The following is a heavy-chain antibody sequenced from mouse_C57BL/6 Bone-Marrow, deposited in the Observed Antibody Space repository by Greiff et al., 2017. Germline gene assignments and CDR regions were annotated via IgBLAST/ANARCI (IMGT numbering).Heavy chain of an antibody. CDR1: GFTFSSYT. Sequence: EVQGVESGGGLVKPGGSLKLSCAASGFTFSSYTMSWVRQTPEKRLEWVATISGGGGNTYYPDSVKGRFTISRDNAKNTLYLQLSSLRSEDTALYYCGRRYYFDYWGQGTTLPVSS. CDR2: ISGGGGNT. V-gene: IGHV5-9*01. CDR3: GRRYYFDY. J-gene: IGHJ2*01.